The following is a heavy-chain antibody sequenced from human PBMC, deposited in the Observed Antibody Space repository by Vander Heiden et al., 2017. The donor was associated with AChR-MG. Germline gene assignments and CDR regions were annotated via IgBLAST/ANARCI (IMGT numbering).Heavy chain of an antibody. CDR3: ARTPPNTYDYDSRNGWFDP. J-gene: IGHJ5*02. CDR1: GGSISRYY. D-gene: IGHD3-22*01. CDR2: IYYSGRT. V-gene: IGHV4-59*08. Sequence: QVQLQESGPGLVKPSETLSLTCTVHGGSISRYYWSWIRQPPGKGLEWIGYIYYSGRTNYHPYLKRRCTISVDTSKNQVSLNLRSVTAAETALYYCARTPPNTYDYDSRNGWFDPWGQVTLVTVSS.